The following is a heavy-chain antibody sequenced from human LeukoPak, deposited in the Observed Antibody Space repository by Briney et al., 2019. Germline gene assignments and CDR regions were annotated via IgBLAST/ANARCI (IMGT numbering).Heavy chain of an antibody. Sequence: PGGSLRVSCAASGFTFSSYAVHWVRQAPGKGVEWVAVISYDGSNKYYADSVKGRFTISRDNSKNTLYLQMNSLRAEDTAVYYCARDNSQSYYYGMDVWGQGTTVTVSS. D-gene: IGHD1-1*01. V-gene: IGHV3-30-3*01. CDR2: ISYDGSNK. CDR3: ARDNSQSYYYGMDV. CDR1: GFTFSSYA. J-gene: IGHJ6*02.